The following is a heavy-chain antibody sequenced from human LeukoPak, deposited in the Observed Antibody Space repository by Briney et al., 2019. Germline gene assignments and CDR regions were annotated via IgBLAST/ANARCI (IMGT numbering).Heavy chain of an antibody. D-gene: IGHD3-22*01. V-gene: IGHV4-39*07. J-gene: IGHJ4*02. CDR1: GGSISSSSYY. CDR3: ARHLITMSPETYFDY. CDR2: IYYSGST. Sequence: PSETLSLTCTVSGGSISSSSYYWGWIRQPPGKGLEWIGSIYYSGSTYYNPSLKSRVTISVDTSKNQYSLKLSSVTAADTAVYYCARHLITMSPETYFDYWGQGTLVTVSS.